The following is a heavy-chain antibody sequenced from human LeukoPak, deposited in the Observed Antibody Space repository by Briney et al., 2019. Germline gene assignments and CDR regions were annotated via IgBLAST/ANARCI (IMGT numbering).Heavy chain of an antibody. J-gene: IGHJ4*02. CDR2: ISISSRSI. V-gene: IGHV3-48*01. Sequence: AGGSLRLSCAASGFTFSSYSINWVRQAPGKGLEWVSYISISSRSIYYADSVKGRFTISRDNAKNSLYLQMNSLRAEDTAIYYCARDLSEKYCIDYWGQGTLVTVSS. D-gene: IGHD2-8*02. CDR1: GFTFSSYS. CDR3: ARDLSEKYCIDY.